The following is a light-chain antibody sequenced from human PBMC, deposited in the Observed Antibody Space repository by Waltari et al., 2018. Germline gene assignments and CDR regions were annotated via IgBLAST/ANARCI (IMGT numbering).Light chain of an antibody. CDR1: QSLLQSNVYNY. V-gene: IGKV2-28*01. Sequence: DIVVTQSPLSLPVTPGEPASISCISTQSLLQSNVYNYLDCYLQKPGQAPQLLMYLGSNRASGVPDRFSGSGSGTNFTLKISRVEAEDVGVYYCMQALQPPWTFGQGTKVEI. CDR3: MQALQPPWT. CDR2: LGS. J-gene: IGKJ1*01.